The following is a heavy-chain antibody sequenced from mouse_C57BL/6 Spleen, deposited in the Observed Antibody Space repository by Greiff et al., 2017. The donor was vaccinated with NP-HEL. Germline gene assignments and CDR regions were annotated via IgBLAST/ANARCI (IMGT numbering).Heavy chain of an antibody. Sequence: QVHVKQSGAELVKPGASVKVSCKASGYTFTSYWMHWVKQRPGQGLEWIGRIHPSDSDTNYNQKFKGKATLTVDKSSSTAYMQLSSLTSEDSAVYYCAIPVTTVVATDYWGQGTTLTVSS. CDR3: AIPVTTVVATDY. D-gene: IGHD1-1*01. CDR2: IHPSDSDT. CDR1: GYTFTSYW. J-gene: IGHJ2*01. V-gene: IGHV1-74*01.